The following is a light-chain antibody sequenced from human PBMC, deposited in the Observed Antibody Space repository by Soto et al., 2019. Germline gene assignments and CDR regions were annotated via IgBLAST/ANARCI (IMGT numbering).Light chain of an antibody. CDR2: GAS. CDR1: QSVSSNY. V-gene: IGKV3-20*01. J-gene: IGKJ4*01. CDR3: QQFSSYPLT. Sequence: ESVLTQSPGPLSLSPGERATLSCRSSQSVSSNYLAWYQQKPGQAPRLIIYGASSRATGIPDRFSGGGSGTDFTLTISRLEPEDFAVYYCQQFSSYPLTFGGGTKVDI.